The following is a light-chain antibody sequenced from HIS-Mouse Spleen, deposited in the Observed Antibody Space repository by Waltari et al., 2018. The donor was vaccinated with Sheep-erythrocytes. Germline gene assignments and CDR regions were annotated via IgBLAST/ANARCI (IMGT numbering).Light chain of an antibody. CDR2: DVS. Sequence: QSARTQPASVSVSPGQSITISCTGISSDVGGYNYVSWYQQHPGKAPKLMIYDVSNRPSGVSNRFSGSKSGNTASLTISGLQAEDEADYYCSSYTSSSSYVFGTGTKVTVL. CDR1: SSDVGGYNY. J-gene: IGLJ1*01. CDR3: SSYTSSSSYV. V-gene: IGLV2-14*03.